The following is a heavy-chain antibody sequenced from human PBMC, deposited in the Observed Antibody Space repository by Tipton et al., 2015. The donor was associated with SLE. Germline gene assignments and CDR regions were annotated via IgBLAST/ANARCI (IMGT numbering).Heavy chain of an antibody. J-gene: IGHJ4*02. CDR2: IYYSGTS. D-gene: IGHD3-10*01. CDR1: GGSTSGTSHY. CDR3: AGTPWLVRFEY. V-gene: IGHV4-39*01. Sequence: TLSLTCSVSGGSTSGTSHYWGWIRQSPGKGLEWLGSIYYSGTSYYNPSLKSRVTISVDTSKNQISLKLRSVTAADTAVYYCAGTPWLVRFEYWGQGTLVNVSP.